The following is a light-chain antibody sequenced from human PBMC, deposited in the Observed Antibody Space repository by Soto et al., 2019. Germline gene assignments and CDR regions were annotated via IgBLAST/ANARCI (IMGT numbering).Light chain of an antibody. CDR2: SNN. CDR3: AAWDDSLNGHV. V-gene: IGLV1-44*01. J-gene: IGLJ1*01. Sequence: QSVLTQPPSASGTPGQRVTISCSGSSSNIGSNTVNWHQQLPGTAPKLLIYSNNQRPSGVPDRFSGSKSGTSASLAISGLQSEDEADYYCAAWDDSLNGHVFGTGTKV. CDR1: SSNIGSNT.